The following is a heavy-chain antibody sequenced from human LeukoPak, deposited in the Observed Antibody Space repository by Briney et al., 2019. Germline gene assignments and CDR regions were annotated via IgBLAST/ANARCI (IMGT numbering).Heavy chain of an antibody. J-gene: IGHJ2*01. CDR2: IIPIFGTA. CDR1: GGTFSSYA. Sequence: ASVKVSCKASGGTFSSYAISWVRQAPGQGLEWMGGIIPIFGTANYAQKFQGRVTITADESTSTAYMELSSLRSEDTAVYYCAGDYYYGSGREYDWYFDLWGRGTLVTVSS. V-gene: IGHV1-69*13. CDR3: AGDYYYGSGREYDWYFDL. D-gene: IGHD3-10*01.